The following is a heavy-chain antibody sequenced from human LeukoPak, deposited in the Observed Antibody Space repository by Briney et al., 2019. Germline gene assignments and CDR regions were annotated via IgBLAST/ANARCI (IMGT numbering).Heavy chain of an antibody. CDR2: IGGRSI. CDR3: AKNDGHCSGGSCFDS. D-gene: IGHD2-15*01. J-gene: IGHJ4*02. V-gene: IGHV3-23*01. Sequence: PGRSLRLSCAASGFTFSSYGMHWVRQAPGKGLEWVSAIGGRSIFYADSVKGRFTISRDNSKNTLYLQMNSLRVEDTAIYYCAKNDGHCSGGSCFDSWGQGTLVTVSS. CDR1: GFTFSSYG.